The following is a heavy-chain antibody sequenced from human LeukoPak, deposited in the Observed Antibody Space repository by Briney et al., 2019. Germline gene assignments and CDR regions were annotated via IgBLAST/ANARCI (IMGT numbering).Heavy chain of an antibody. V-gene: IGHV4-39*01. CDR2: IYYSGST. CDR3: ARHKARYSTTSLVDY. Sequence: PSETLSLTCTVSGGSISSSNYYWDWLRQPPGKGLEWIGSIYYSGSTYYNPSVKSRVTISVDTSKNQFSLKLSSVTAADTAVYYCARHKARYSTTSLVDYWGQGSLVTVSS. CDR1: GGSISSSNYY. J-gene: IGHJ4*02. D-gene: IGHD1-14*01.